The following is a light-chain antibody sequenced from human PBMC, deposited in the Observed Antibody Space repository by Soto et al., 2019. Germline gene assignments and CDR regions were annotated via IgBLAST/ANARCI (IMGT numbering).Light chain of an antibody. J-gene: IGKJ5*01. CDR2: GAS. CDR1: QSVSSN. CDR3: QQYNNWPPIT. V-gene: IGKV3-15*01. Sequence: EIVLTQSPGTLSVSPGERATLSCRXSQSVSSNVAWYQQKPGQAPRLLIYGASTRATGIPARFSGSGSGTEFTLTISSLQSEDFAVYYCQQYNNWPPITFGQGTRLEI.